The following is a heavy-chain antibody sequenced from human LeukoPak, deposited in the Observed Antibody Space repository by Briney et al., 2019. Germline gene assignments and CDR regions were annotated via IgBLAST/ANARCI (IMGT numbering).Heavy chain of an antibody. V-gene: IGHV3-21*01. CDR2: ISRSSRHV. Sequence: GGSLRLSCAASGFTFSDYSMNWVRQAPGKGLEWVSSISRSSRHVYYAGSVKGRFTISRDNAKNSLYLQMNSLRAEDMAVYFCVRDLMGSGSTTAYLHHWGQGTVVTVSS. CDR3: VRDLMGSGSTTAYLHH. CDR1: GFTFSDYS. J-gene: IGHJ1*01. D-gene: IGHD1-1*01.